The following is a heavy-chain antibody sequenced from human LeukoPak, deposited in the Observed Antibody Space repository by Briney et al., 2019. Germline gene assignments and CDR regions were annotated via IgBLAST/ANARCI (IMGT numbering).Heavy chain of an antibody. D-gene: IGHD6-13*01. V-gene: IGHV1-8*01. CDR2: MNPNSGNT. J-gene: IGHJ4*02. CDR1: GYTFTSYD. CDR3: ARGLGAAAAPDY. Sequence: VASVNVSCKASGYTFTSYDINWVRQATGQGLEGMGWMNPNSGNTGYAQKFQGRVTMTRNTSISTAYMELSSLRSEDTAVYYCARGLGAAAAPDYWGQGTLVTVSS.